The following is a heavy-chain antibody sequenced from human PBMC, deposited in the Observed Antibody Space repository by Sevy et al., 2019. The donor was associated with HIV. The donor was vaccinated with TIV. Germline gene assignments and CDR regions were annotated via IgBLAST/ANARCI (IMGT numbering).Heavy chain of an antibody. CDR2: ITSSGNKS. Sequence: GGSLRLSCLASGFNFSTYKINWVRQTPGKGLEWASSITSSGNKSYYADSLKGGFTNSRDNTKNSLYLQMNSLRADDTALYYFARGAGVDCSGSSCYLDFDYWGQGTLVTVSS. V-gene: IGHV3-21*01. D-gene: IGHD2-2*01. J-gene: IGHJ4*02. CDR1: GFNFSTYK. CDR3: ARGAGVDCSGSSCYLDFDY.